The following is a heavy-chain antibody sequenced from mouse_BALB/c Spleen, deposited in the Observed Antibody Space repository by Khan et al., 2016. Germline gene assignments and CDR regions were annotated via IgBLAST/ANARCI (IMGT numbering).Heavy chain of an antibody. D-gene: IGHD1-1*01. Sequence: EVELVESGGGLVQPGGSLKLSCAASGFTFSNSGMSWVRQTPDKRLELVATINSNGGNTYYPDSVKGRFTISRDNSNNTLYLQMSSLKSEDTAMYYCARVYYYGSPYFDYGGQGTTLTVSS. J-gene: IGHJ2*01. V-gene: IGHV5-6-3*01. CDR3: ARVYYYGSPYFDY. CDR1: GFTFSNSG. CDR2: INSNGGNT.